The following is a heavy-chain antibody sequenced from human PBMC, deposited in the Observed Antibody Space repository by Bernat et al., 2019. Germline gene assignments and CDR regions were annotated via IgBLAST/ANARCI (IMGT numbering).Heavy chain of an antibody. V-gene: IGHV4-39*01. D-gene: IGHD3-10*01. CDR3: RTTSSSGRADC. J-gene: IGHJ4*02. CDR1: GGSIASSSYY. CDR2: IYYSGTT. Sequence: QLQLQESGPGLVKPSETLSLTCTVSGGSIASSSYYWGWIRQPPGKGLEWIGTIYYSGTTYYNPSLKSRVTISVDTSKNQFSLKLTSVTAADTAVYYCRTTSSSGRADCWGQGTLVTVSS.